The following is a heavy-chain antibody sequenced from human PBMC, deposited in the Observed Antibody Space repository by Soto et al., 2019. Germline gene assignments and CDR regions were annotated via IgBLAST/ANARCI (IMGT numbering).Heavy chain of an antibody. CDR3: SKHLAVDAFDI. CDR1: GYSFTNYW. V-gene: IGHV5-10-1*01. CDR2: IDPSDSYT. J-gene: IGHJ3*02. Sequence: PGESLKISCKGSGYSFTNYWISWVRQMPGKGLEWMGRIDPSDSYTNYSPSFQGHVTISADKSISTAYLQWSSLKASDTAMYYCSKHLAVDAFDIWGQGTMVTVSS.